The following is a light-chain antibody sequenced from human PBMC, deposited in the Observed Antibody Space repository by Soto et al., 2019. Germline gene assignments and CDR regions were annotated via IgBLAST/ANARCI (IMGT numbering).Light chain of an antibody. J-gene: IGKJ4*01. V-gene: IGKV3-11*01. CDR1: KSVRSY. CDR2: GAS. Sequence: ETVLTQSPATLSLSPGDTATLSCRASKSVRSYFAWYQQKPGQAPRLLIYGASTRATGIPARFSGSGSGTDFTLTISSLEPEDFAVYYCQQRDDWVSFGGGTKVDIK. CDR3: QQRDDWVS.